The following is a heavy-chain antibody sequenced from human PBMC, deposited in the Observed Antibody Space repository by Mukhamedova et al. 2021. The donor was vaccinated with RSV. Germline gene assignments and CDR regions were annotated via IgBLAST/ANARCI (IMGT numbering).Heavy chain of an antibody. CDR2: IXXDGXSX. CDR3: AKAPKGHWLVRNFDY. CDR1: SNYA. V-gene: IGHV3-30*10. J-gene: IGHJ4*02. Sequence: SNYAMHWVRQAPGKGLXXVAVIXXDGXSXYYTDSVKGRFTISRDNSKNTLYLQMNSLRAEDTAVYYCAKAPKGHWLVRNFDYWGQ. D-gene: IGHD6-19*01.